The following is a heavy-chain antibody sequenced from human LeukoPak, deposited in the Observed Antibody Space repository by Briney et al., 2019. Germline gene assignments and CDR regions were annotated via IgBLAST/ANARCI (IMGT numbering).Heavy chain of an antibody. CDR1: GFTFRSHG. CDR3: SKSATTVTSNCVY. V-gene: IGHV3-23*01. D-gene: IGHD4-17*01. CDR2: ISGSGGGT. J-gene: IGHJ4*02. Sequence: GGSLRLSCAASGFTFRSHGTSGVRQAPGKGREWGSGISGSGGGTFYADPAGARFTLSRDNSKNTVSLQMNSLRPQDTPVNFCSKSATTVTSNCVYRGERDPGTVSS.